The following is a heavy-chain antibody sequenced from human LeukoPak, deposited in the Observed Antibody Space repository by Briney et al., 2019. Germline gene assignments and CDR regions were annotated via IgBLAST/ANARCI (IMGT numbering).Heavy chain of an antibody. CDR3: ARRGYYYDSSANTGFAFFDY. D-gene: IGHD3-22*01. J-gene: IGHJ4*02. CDR1: GVSISSGDYY. V-gene: IGHV4-39*01. Sequence: SETLSLTCTVSGVSISSGDYYWGWLRQPPGKGLEWIGSIYYSGSTYYNPSIKSRVTISVDTSKNQFSLKLSSVTAADTAVYYCARRGYYYDSSANTGFAFFDYWGQGTLVTVSS. CDR2: IYYSGST.